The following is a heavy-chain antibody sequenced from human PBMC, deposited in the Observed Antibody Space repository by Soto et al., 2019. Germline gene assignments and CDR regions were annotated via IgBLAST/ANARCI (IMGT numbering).Heavy chain of an antibody. Sequence: SETLSLTCTVSGGSISSGGYYWSWIRQHPGKGLEWIGYIYYSGSTYYNPSLKSRVTISVDTSKNQFSLKLSSVTAADTAVYYCARERSIAVFDYWGQGTLVTVSS. J-gene: IGHJ4*02. V-gene: IGHV4-31*03. CDR3: ARERSIAVFDY. CDR2: IYYSGST. D-gene: IGHD6-19*01. CDR1: GGSISSGGYY.